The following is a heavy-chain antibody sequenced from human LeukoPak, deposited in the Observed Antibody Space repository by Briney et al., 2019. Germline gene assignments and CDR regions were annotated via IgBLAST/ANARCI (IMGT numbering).Heavy chain of an antibody. CDR1: GFTFSSYG. Sequence: GGSLRLSCAASGFTFSSYGMHWVRQAPGKGLEWGAVISYDGSNKYYADSVKGRFTISRDNSKNTLYLQMNSLRAEDTAVYYCAKAWGVRGVMGPFDYWGQGTLVTVSS. V-gene: IGHV3-30*18. CDR3: AKAWGVRGVMGPFDY. J-gene: IGHJ4*02. D-gene: IGHD3-10*01. CDR2: ISYDGSNK.